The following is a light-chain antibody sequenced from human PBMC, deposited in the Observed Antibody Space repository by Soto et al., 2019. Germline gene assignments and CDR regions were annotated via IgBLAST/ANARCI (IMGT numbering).Light chain of an antibody. CDR2: DVF. CDR3: TSYAGSNNVCV. CDR1: SSDIGGYDY. V-gene: IGLV2-8*01. J-gene: IGLJ1*01. Sequence: QSALTQLPSASGSPGQSVTISCSGTSSDIGGYDYVSWYQQHPGKAPKLIIYDVFKRPSGVPDRFSGSKSGNTASLTVSGLQAEDEADYYCTSYAGSNNVCVFGTGTKLTVL.